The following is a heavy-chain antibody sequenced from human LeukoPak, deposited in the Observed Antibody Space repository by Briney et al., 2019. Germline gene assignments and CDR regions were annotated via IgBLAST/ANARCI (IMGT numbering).Heavy chain of an antibody. CDR3: ARLREIPVFGVVTKSTSYFDY. CDR1: GFSFSSHG. J-gene: IGHJ4*02. CDR2: ISPSGDIT. Sequence: GGSLRLSCAGSGFSFSSHGMNWVRQAPGKGLEWVSGISPSGDITYYTDSVRGRFTISRDNFKNTLSLQVNSLRAEDTAMYYCARLREIPVFGVVTKSTSYFDYWGQGTLVTVSS. V-gene: IGHV3-23*01. D-gene: IGHD3-3*01.